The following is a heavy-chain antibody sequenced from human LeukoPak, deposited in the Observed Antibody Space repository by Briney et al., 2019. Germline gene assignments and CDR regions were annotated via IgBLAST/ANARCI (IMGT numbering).Heavy chain of an antibody. CDR3: ARGYSYGSDYYYGMDV. V-gene: IGHV1-18*01. D-gene: IGHD5-18*01. Sequence: ASVKVSCKASGYTFTSYAISWVRQAPGQGLEWMGWISGYNGDTKYAQKVQGRVTMTTDTSTSTAYMELRSLRSDDTAVYYCARGYSYGSDYYYGMDVWGQGTTVTVSS. CDR2: ISGYNGDT. CDR1: GYTFTSYA. J-gene: IGHJ6*02.